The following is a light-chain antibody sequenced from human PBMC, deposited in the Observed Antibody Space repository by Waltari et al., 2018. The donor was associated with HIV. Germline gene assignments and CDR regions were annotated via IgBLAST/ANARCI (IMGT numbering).Light chain of an antibody. J-gene: IGLJ2*01. CDR1: SSNIGNNY. CDR2: DNK. V-gene: IGLV1-51*01. Sequence: QSVLTQPPSVSAAPGQQVTISCSGSSSNIGNNYVSWYQQLPGTAPKLLIYDNKKRPSGIPDRFSGSKSGTSATLGITGLQTGDEAEYYCGTWDSSLSAGVFGGGTKLTVL. CDR3: GTWDSSLSAGV.